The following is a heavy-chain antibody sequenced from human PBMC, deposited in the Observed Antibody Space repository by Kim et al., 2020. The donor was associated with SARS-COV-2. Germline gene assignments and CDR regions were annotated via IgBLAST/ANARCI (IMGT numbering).Heavy chain of an antibody. CDR2: ICYDGSNT. Sequence: GGSLRLSCAASGFTFSSYGMHWVRQAPGKGLEWVSVICYDGSNTYYADSVKGRFTISRDNSKNTLYLQMNSLRAEDTAVYYCARDYDMMTGYYFDYWGQGTLVTVSS. J-gene: IGHJ4*02. CDR1: GFTFSSYG. V-gene: IGHV3-33*01. CDR3: ARDYDMMTGYYFDY. D-gene: IGHD3-9*01.